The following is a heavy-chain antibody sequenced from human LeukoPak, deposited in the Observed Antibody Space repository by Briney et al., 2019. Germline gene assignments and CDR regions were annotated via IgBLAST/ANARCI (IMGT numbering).Heavy chain of an antibody. CDR1: GFTFSSYG. Sequence: GGSLRLSCAASGFTFSSYGMHWVRQAPGKGLEWVAVIWYDGSNKYYADSVKGRFTISRDNSKNTLYLQMNSLRAEDTAVYYCARYPSRGAMYYFDYWGQGTLVTVSS. D-gene: IGHD3-10*01. CDR3: ARYPSRGAMYYFDY. J-gene: IGHJ4*02. CDR2: IWYDGSNK. V-gene: IGHV3-33*01.